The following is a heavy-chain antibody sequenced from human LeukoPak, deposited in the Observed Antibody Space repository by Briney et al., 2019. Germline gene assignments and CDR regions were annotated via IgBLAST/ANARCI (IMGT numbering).Heavy chain of an antibody. CDR2: INSVGSST. V-gene: IGHV3-74*01. D-gene: IGHD1-1*01. CDR3: ARAGYNWNDGGNY. J-gene: IGHJ4*02. CDR1: GFTFDDYA. Sequence: GGSLRLSCAASGFTFDDYAMHWVRQAPGKGLVWVSRINSVGSSTSYADSVKGRFTISRDNAENTLYLQMNSLRAEDTAVYYCARAGYNWNDGGNYWGQGTLVTVSS.